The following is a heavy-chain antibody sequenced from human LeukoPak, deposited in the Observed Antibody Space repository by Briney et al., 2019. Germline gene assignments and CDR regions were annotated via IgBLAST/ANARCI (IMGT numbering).Heavy chain of an antibody. V-gene: IGHV4-34*01. CDR1: GGSISSYY. J-gene: IGHJ4*02. CDR3: ARALERYYYDSSGYYAHYDY. CDR2: INHSGST. Sequence: PSETLSLTCTVSGGSISSYYWSWIRQPPGKGLEWIGEINHSGSTKYNPSLKSRVTISGDTSKNQFSLKLRSVTAADTAVYYCARALERYYYDSSGYYAHYDYWGQGTLVTVSS. D-gene: IGHD3-22*01.